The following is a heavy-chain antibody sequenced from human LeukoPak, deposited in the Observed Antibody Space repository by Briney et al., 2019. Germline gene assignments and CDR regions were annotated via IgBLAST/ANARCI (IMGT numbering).Heavy chain of an antibody. J-gene: IGHJ5*02. CDR1: GYTFTGYY. CDR3: ARVELLLNWIDP. D-gene: IGHD3-10*01. V-gene: IGHV1-2*02. CDR2: INPNSGGT. Sequence: ASVKVPCKASGYTFTGYYIHWVRQAPGQGLEWMGWINPNSGGTNYAQKFQGRVTMTRDTSISTAYMELSRLTSDDTAVYYCARVELLLNWIDPWGQGTLVTVSS.